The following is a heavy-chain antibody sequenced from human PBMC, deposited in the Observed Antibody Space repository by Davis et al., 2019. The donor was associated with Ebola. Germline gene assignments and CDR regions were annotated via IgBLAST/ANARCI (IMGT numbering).Heavy chain of an antibody. D-gene: IGHD7-27*01. CDR3: SSTLGTLDY. CDR2: IRSKANSYAT. J-gene: IGHJ4*02. CDR1: GFTFSGSA. V-gene: IGHV3-73*01. Sequence: LSLTCAASGFTFSGSAMHWVRQASGKGLEWVGRIRSKANSYATAYAASVKGRFTISRDDSKNMAYLQMNSLKSEDTAVYYCSSTLGTLDYWGQGTLVTVSS.